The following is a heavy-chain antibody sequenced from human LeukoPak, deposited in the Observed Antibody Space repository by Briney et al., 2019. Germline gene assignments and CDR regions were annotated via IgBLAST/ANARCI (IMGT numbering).Heavy chain of an antibody. V-gene: IGHV3-74*01. Sequence: GGSLRLSCAASGFNFVNTWMHWVRQAPGKGLVRVARIKNDGSGIIYADSVEGRFTISRDNARNTVYLQMNSLRAEDTAVYYCARERGVSHPFDYWGQGTLVTVSS. CDR1: GFNFVNTW. J-gene: IGHJ4*02. CDR3: ARERGVSHPFDY. CDR2: IKNDGSGI. D-gene: IGHD2-21*01.